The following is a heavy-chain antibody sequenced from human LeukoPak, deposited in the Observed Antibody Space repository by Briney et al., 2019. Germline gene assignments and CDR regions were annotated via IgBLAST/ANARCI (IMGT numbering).Heavy chain of an antibody. D-gene: IGHD5-24*01. V-gene: IGHV4-61*01. CDR2: IYYSGST. J-gene: IGHJ4*02. CDR1: GGSVSSGSYY. Sequence: PSETLSLTCTVSGGSVSSGSYYWSWIRQPPGKGLEWIGYIYYSGSTNYNPSLKSRVTISVDTSKNQFSLKLSSVTAADTAVYYCASGRDGYNYEGYWGQGTLVTVSS. CDR3: ASGRDGYNYEGY.